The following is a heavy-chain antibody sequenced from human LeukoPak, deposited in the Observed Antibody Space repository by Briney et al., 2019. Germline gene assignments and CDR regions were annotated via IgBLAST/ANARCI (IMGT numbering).Heavy chain of an antibody. J-gene: IGHJ4*02. CDR2: IYYSGST. CDR1: GGSISSYY. Sequence: SETLSLTCTVSGGSISSYYWSWIRQPPGKGLEWIGYIYYSGSTNYNPSLKSRVTISVDTSKNQFSLKLSSVTAADTAVYYCARHIYGDYGGFDYWGQGTLVTVSS. D-gene: IGHD4-17*01. V-gene: IGHV4-59*08. CDR3: ARHIYGDYGGFDY.